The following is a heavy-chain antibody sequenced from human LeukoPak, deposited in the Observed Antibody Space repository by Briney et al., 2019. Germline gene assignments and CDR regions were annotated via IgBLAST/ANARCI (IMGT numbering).Heavy chain of an antibody. Sequence: SETLSLTCTVSSGSISTYYWSWIRQPSGKGLEWIGYISHSGGTNYNPSLKSRVTISIDTSKNQISLKLSSVTAADTAVYYCAKVSTSGWYFDYWGQGTLVTVSS. D-gene: IGHD6-19*01. CDR1: SGSISTYY. J-gene: IGHJ4*02. V-gene: IGHV4-59*01. CDR2: ISHSGGT. CDR3: AKVSTSGWYFDY.